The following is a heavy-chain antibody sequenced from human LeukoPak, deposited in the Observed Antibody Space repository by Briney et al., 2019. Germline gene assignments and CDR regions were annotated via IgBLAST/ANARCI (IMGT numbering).Heavy chain of an antibody. CDR1: GFVFDDYA. J-gene: IGHJ4*02. CDR3: ANSMTLLFQLEN. CDR2: INWNSGNI. V-gene: IGHV3-9*01. D-gene: IGHD2-2*01. Sequence: GMSLTLSCVGSGFVFDDYAMHWVRQAPGKGLEWVSCINWNSGNIGYGDPVKGRFTVSRDNAKKSLYLQMNKSRPDDTAVYYCANSMTLLFQLENWGQGTLVTVSS.